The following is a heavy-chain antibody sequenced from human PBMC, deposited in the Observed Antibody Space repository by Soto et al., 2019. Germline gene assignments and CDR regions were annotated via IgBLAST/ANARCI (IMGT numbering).Heavy chain of an antibody. Sequence: PGGSLRLSCAASGFTFSSYSMNWVRQAPGKGLEWGSSISSSSSYIYYADSVKGRFTISSDNAKNSLYLQMNSLRAEDTAVYYCARELGYCTNGVCFPNWFDPWGQGTLVTVSS. CDR2: ISSSSSYI. CDR3: ARELGYCTNGVCFPNWFDP. V-gene: IGHV3-21*01. D-gene: IGHD2-8*01. CDR1: GFTFSSYS. J-gene: IGHJ5*02.